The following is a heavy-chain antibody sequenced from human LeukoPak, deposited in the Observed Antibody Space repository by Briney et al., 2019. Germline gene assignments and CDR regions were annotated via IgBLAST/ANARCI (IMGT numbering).Heavy chain of an antibody. Sequence: GGSLRLSCAASGFTFRSYWMTWVRQAPGKGLEWVSAISGSGGSTYYADSVKGRFTISRDNSKNTLYLQMNSLRAEDTAVYYCAKGQTYYYGSGSYLGWGQGTLVTVSS. J-gene: IGHJ4*02. V-gene: IGHV3-23*01. CDR1: GFTFRSYW. CDR2: ISGSGGST. D-gene: IGHD3-10*01. CDR3: AKGQTYYYGSGSYLG.